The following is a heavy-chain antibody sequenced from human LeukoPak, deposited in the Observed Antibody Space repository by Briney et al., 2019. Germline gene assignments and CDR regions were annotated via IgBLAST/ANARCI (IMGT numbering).Heavy chain of an antibody. J-gene: IGHJ4*02. V-gene: IGHV3-7*01. D-gene: IGHD3-9*01. CDR3: ARRITIFYYFDY. CDR1: GFTFNSYW. CDR2: IKQDGSEK. Sequence: GGSLRLSCAASGFTFNSYWMSWVRQAPGKGLEWVANIKQDGSEKYYVDSVKGRFTISRDNAKNSLYPQMNSLRAEDTAVYYCARRITIFYYFDYWGQGTLVTVSS.